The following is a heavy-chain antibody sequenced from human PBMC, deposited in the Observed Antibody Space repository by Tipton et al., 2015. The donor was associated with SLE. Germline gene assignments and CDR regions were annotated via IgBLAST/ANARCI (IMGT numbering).Heavy chain of an antibody. CDR1: GFTFSSYS. J-gene: IGHJ4*02. CDR2: IGSSNSYI. V-gene: IGHV3-21*04. Sequence: SLRLSCAASGFTFSSYSMNWVRQAPGKGLEWVSSIGSSNSYIYYADSVKGRFTVSRDNAKNSLSLQMNSLRAEDTAVYYCAKDNRESGDYYFEYWGQGTLVTVSS. CDR3: AKDNRESGDYYFEY. D-gene: IGHD1-26*01.